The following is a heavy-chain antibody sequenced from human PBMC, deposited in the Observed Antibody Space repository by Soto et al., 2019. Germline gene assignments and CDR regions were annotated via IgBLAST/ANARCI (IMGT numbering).Heavy chain of an antibody. V-gene: IGHV1-8*01. CDR1: GYTFSNYD. D-gene: IGHD3-10*01. J-gene: IGHJ4*02. CDR3: AKVSRKGSAIDFDY. Sequence: QVQLVQSGAELKKPGASVKVSGKASGYTFSNYDMNWVRQATGQGPEWIGWVNLNNGDTGYAQKFQGRVTLTTDISTTTAYMELTSLRSEDTAIYYCAKVSRKGSAIDFDYWGQGTLITVSS. CDR2: VNLNNGDT.